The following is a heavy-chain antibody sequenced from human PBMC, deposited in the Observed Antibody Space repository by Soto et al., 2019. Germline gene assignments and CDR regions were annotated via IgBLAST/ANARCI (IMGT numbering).Heavy chain of an antibody. CDR2: ISYDGRNK. D-gene: IGHD6-13*01. CDR1: GFTFKSYG. J-gene: IGHJ4*02. CDR3: AKDHSSSWYYFDY. V-gene: IGHV3-30*18. Sequence: LRLSYGASGFTFKSYGMHWVRQAPGKGLEWVAVISYDGRNKYYADSVKGRFTISRDNSKNTLYLQMNSLRAEDTAVYYCAKDHSSSWYYFDYWGQGTLVTVSS.